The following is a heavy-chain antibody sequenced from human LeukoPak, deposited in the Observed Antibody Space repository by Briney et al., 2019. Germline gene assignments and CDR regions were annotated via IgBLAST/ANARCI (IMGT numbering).Heavy chain of an antibody. CDR3: ARALGIAAADY. CDR1: GYSISSGYY. J-gene: IGHJ4*02. Sequence: SETLSLTCTVSGYSISSGYYWGWIRQPPGKGLEWIGSIYYSGSTYYNPSLKSRVTISVDTSKNQFSLKLSSVTAADTAVYYCARALGIAAADYWGQGTLVTVSS. D-gene: IGHD6-13*01. V-gene: IGHV4-38-2*02. CDR2: IYYSGST.